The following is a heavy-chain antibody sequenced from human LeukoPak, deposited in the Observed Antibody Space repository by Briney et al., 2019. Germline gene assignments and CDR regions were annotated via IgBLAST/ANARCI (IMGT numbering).Heavy chain of an antibody. CDR1: GYSISSGYY. J-gene: IGHJ3*02. V-gene: IGHV4-38-2*02. D-gene: IGHD3-9*01. Sequence: SETLSLTCTVSGYSISSGYYWGWIRQPPGKGLEWIGSIYHSGSTYYNPSLKSRVTISVDTSKNQFSLKLSSVTAADTAVYYCARAPEGYDILTGYYHDAFDIWGQGTMVTVSS. CDR2: IYHSGST. CDR3: ARAPEGYDILTGYYHDAFDI.